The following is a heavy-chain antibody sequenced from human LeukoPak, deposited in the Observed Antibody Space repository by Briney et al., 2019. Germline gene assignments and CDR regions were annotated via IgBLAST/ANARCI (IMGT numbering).Heavy chain of an antibody. CDR1: SFTFSMFW. Sequence: GGSLRLSCTPCSFTFSMFWMHWVPHSRGRGVVCVSRIKRDGSSTIYADSVKRRLTIYRDNDENTLYLKMNSLRVEDTAVYYCARDVGRGWYHFDNWGQGTLVTVSS. V-gene: IGHV3-74*01. CDR2: IKRDGSST. J-gene: IGHJ4*02. CDR3: ARDVGRGWYHFDN. D-gene: IGHD2-15*01.